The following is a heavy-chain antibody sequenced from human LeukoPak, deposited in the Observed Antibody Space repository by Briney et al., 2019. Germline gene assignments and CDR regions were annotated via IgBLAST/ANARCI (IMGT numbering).Heavy chain of an antibody. CDR3: ARDGMATDYYYGMDV. J-gene: IGHJ6*02. CDR1: GFTFSTYS. V-gene: IGHV3-21*01. Sequence: GGSLRLSCAASGFTFSTYSMNWVRQAPGKGLEWVSSISSSSSYTYYADSLKGRFTISRDNAKNSLYLQMNSLRAEDTAVYYCARDGMATDYYYGMDVWGQGTTVTVSS. D-gene: IGHD5-24*01. CDR2: ISSSSSYT.